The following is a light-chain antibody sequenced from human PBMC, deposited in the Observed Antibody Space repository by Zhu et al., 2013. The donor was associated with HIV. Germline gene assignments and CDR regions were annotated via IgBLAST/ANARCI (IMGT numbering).Light chain of an antibody. CDR2: DVS. J-gene: IGKJ4*01. CDR1: QSIGRN. CDR3: QQRSHWPPT. V-gene: IGKV3-11*01. Sequence: EIVMTQSPATLSVSPGERATLSCRASQSIGRNLVWYQQKPGQAPRLLIYDVSNRATGIPVRFSGSGSGTDFTLTISSLEPVDFAVYYCQQRSHWPPTFGGGTKVEIK.